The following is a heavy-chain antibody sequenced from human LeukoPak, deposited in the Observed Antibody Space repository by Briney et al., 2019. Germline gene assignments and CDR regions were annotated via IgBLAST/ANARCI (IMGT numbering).Heavy chain of an antibody. Sequence: SETLSLTCTVSGGSISSSSYYWSWIRQPPGKGLEWIGYIYYSGSTNYNPSLKSRVTISVDTSKNQFSLKLSSVTAADTAVYYCARGATQYGSGSYQDFDYWGQGTLVTVSS. CDR1: GGSISSSSYY. J-gene: IGHJ4*02. CDR2: IYYSGST. V-gene: IGHV4-61*01. CDR3: ARGATQYGSGSYQDFDY. D-gene: IGHD3-10*01.